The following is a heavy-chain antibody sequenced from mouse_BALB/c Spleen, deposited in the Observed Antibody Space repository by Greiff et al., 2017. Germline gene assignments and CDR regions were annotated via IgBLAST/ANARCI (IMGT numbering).Heavy chain of an antibody. J-gene: IGHJ1*01. CDR2: ISNGGGST. Sequence: EVKLQESGGGLVQPGGSLKLSCAASGFTFSSYTMSWVRQTPEKRLEWVAYISNGGGSTYYPDTLKGRITISRDNAKNTLYLQMSRLKSEDTAMYYCARREEGWYFDVWGEGTTVTVSS. CDR3: ARREEGWYFDV. V-gene: IGHV5-12-2*01. CDR1: GFTFSSYT.